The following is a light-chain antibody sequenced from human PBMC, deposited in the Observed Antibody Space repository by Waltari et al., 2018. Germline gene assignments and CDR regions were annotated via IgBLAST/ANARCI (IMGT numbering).Light chain of an antibody. CDR3: QQSFSTQWT. CDR2: AAS. V-gene: IGKV1-39*01. CDR1: ESISSY. J-gene: IGKJ1*01. Sequence: DIQITHSPSSLSASVAARVTITCRASESISSYLNWYQQKPGKAPKLLIYAASSLQSGVPSRFSGSGSGTDFTLTISSLQPEDFATYYCQQSFSTQWTFGQGTKVEIK.